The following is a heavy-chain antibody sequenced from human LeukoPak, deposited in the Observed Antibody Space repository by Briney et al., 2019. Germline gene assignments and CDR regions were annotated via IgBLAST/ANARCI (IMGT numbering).Heavy chain of an antibody. CDR1: GGSISSYY. CDR2: IYYSGST. Sequence: SETLSLTCTVSGGSISSYYWSWIRQPPGKGLEWIGYIYYSGSTNYNPSLKSRVTISVDTSKNQFSLKLSSVTAADTAVYYCAREYSGDYYGYWGQGTLVTVSS. D-gene: IGHD3-22*01. V-gene: IGHV4-59*12. J-gene: IGHJ4*02. CDR3: AREYSGDYYGY.